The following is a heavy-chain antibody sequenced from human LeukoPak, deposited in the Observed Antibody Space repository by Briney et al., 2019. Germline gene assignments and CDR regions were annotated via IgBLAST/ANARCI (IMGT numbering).Heavy chain of an antibody. CDR1: GFSFTTYA. J-gene: IGHJ4*02. V-gene: IGHV3-23*01. CDR2: ISGSGMST. CDR3: AKDHYASRIITVAGLIDY. Sequence: GGSLRPSCAASGFSFTTYAMSWVRQAPGKGLEWVSGISGSGMSTYFADSVKGRFTISRDNSKNTLSLQMNSLRAEDTAVYYCAKDHYASRIITVAGLIDYWGQGTLVTVSS. D-gene: IGHD6-19*01.